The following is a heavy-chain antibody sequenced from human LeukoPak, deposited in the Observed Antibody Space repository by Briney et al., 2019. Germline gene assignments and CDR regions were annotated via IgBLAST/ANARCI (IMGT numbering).Heavy chain of an antibody. Sequence: GGSLTLSCAASGFTFSYFGLHWVRQAPGKGLEWVALISTDPSNKNYADSVKGRFTISRDNSKNTLYLQMNSLRAEDTAVYYCAKDRYYDIRGRLDPWGQGTLVTVSS. J-gene: IGHJ5*02. CDR1: GFTFSYFG. D-gene: IGHD3-10*02. V-gene: IGHV3-30*18. CDR2: ISTDPSNK. CDR3: AKDRYYDIRGRLDP.